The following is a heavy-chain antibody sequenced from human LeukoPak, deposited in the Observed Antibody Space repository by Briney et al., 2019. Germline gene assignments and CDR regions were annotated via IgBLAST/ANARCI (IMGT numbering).Heavy chain of an antibody. Sequence: SETLSLTCTVSGGSISSYYWSWIRQPPGKGLDWIGYIYYSGSTNYNPSLKSRVTISVDTSKNQFSLKLSSVTAADTAVYYCARVEVDRDSGSYTFDYWGPGTLVTVSS. V-gene: IGHV4-59*01. CDR3: ARVEVDRDSGSYTFDY. D-gene: IGHD1-26*01. J-gene: IGHJ4*02. CDR1: GGSISSYY. CDR2: IYYSGST.